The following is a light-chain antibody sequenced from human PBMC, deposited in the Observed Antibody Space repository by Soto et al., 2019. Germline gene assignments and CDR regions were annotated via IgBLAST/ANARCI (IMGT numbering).Light chain of an antibody. CDR2: KDS. Sequence: SYELTQPPSVSVSLGQMARITCSGEALPKKYAYWYQQKTGQFPVLAIYKDSERPSGIPERFSGSSSGTIVTLTISGVQAEDEADYYCLSADSSDTYPKVVFDSGTQLTVL. CDR1: ALPKKY. CDR3: LSADSSDTYPKVV. V-gene: IGLV3-16*01. J-gene: IGLJ6*01.